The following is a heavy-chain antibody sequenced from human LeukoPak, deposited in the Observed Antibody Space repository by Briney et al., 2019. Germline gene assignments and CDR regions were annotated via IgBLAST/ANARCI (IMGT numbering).Heavy chain of an antibody. D-gene: IGHD3-10*01. Sequence: GASVKVSCKASGYTFTSYGISWVRQAPGQGLEWMGRINPNSGGTFYAQNFQGRVTMTRDTSSTTAYMDLSRLRSDDTAMYYCAREYFGDLRAFDYWGQGALVTVSS. CDR2: INPNSGGT. J-gene: IGHJ4*02. CDR3: AREYFGDLRAFDY. V-gene: IGHV1-2*06. CDR1: GYTFTSYG.